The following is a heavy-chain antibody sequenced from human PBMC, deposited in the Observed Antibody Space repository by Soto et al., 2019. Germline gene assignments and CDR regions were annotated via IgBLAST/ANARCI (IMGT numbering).Heavy chain of an antibody. Sequence: ASVKVSCKASGYTFYSHSISWVRQAPGQGLEWMGRISADNGNTKYAQKFRGRVTMTTDTSTSTAYMELSSLRSEDTAVYYCAKSATVPAAIAYWGQGTLVTVSS. J-gene: IGHJ4*02. D-gene: IGHD2-2*02. CDR1: GYTFYSHS. V-gene: IGHV1-18*01. CDR3: AKSATVPAAIAY. CDR2: ISADNGNT.